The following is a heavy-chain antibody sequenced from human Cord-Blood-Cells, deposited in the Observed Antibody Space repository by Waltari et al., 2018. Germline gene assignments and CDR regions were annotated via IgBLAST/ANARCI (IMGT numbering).Heavy chain of an antibody. CDR2: IIPILGMA. J-gene: IGHJ4*02. D-gene: IGHD7-27*01. CDR3: ARSGPTGDTTGDFDY. V-gene: IGHV1-69*02. CDR1: GGTFSSYT. Sequence: QVQLVQSGAAVMKPGSPVKVSCKASGGTFSSYTIRWMRQAPGQGLEWMGRIIPILGMANYAQKFQGRVTITADKSTSTAYMELSSLRFEDTAVYYWARSGPTGDTTGDFDYWGQGTLVTVSS.